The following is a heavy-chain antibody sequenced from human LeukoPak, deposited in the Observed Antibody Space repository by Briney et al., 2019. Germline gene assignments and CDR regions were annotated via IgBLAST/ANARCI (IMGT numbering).Heavy chain of an antibody. D-gene: IGHD2-15*01. CDR3: AASPLVVAASGAHLYYYYGMDV. CDR1: GYTLTELS. Sequence: GASVKVSCKVSGYTLTELSMHWVRQAPGKGLEWMGGFDPEDGETIYAQKFQGRVTMTEDTSTDTAYMELSSLRSEDTAVYYCAASPLVVAASGAHLYYYYGMDVWGQGTTVTVSS. J-gene: IGHJ6*02. CDR2: FDPEDGET. V-gene: IGHV1-24*01.